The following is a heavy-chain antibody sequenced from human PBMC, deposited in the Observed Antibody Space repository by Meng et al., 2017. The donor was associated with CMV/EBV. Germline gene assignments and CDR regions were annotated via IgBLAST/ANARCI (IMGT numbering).Heavy chain of an antibody. J-gene: IGHJ4*02. V-gene: IGHV1-18*01. D-gene: IGHD3-3*01. CDR3: ARDEDFWSSIGFFDY. Sequence: VPVVQSGSEVKQAGASVKVSCKAYGYTFTTYDISGVRQAPGKGSEWRGWISAYNGNTNYAQKLQGRVTMTTDTSTSTAYMELRSMRSDETAVYYCARDEDFWSSIGFFDYWGQGTLVTVSS. CDR2: ISAYNGNT. CDR1: GYTFTTYD.